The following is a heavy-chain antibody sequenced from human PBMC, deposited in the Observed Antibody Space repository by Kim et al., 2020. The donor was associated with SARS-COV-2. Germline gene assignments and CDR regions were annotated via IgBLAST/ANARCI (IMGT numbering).Heavy chain of an antibody. CDR1: GFTFSSYW. D-gene: IGHD3-16*01. V-gene: IGHV3-74*01. CDR3: ASPSTGYVWDKFDC. CDR2: VNNDGSST. J-gene: IGHJ4*02. Sequence: GGSLRLSCVASGFTFSSYWMHWVRQAPGKGLEWVSRVNNDGSSTCYADSVKGRFTISRDNAKNTLYLQMNRLRAEDTAVYYSASPSTGYVWDKFDCCGQG.